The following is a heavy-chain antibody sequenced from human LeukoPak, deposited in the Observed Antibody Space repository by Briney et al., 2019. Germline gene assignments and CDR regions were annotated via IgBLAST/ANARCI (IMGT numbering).Heavy chain of an antibody. CDR1: GGTFSSYA. J-gene: IGHJ4*02. CDR3: ARTGYYDILTGYYTPGFGDY. D-gene: IGHD3-9*01. Sequence: GSSVKVSCKASGGTFSSYAISWVRQAPGQGLEWMGGIIPIFGTANYAQKFQGRVTITTDESTSTAYMELRSLRSDDTAVYYCARTGYYDILTGYYTPGFGDYWGQGTLVTVSS. CDR2: IIPIFGTA. V-gene: IGHV1-69*05.